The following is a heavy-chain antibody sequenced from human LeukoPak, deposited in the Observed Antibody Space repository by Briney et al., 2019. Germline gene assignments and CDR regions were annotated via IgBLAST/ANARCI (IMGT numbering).Heavy chain of an antibody. V-gene: IGHV3-48*03. D-gene: IGHD1-26*01. CDR1: GFTFSSYE. CDR3: AREVFGELLGMDY. J-gene: IGHJ4*02. Sequence: GGSLRLSCAASGFTFSSYEMNWVRQDPGKGLEWVSYISSSGSTIYYADSVKGRFTISRDNAKNSLYLQMNSLRAEDTAVYYCAREVFGELLGMDYWGQGTLVTVSS. CDR2: ISSSGSTI.